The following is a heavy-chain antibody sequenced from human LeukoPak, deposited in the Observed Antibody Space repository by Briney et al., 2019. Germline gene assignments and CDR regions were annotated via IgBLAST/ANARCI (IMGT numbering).Heavy chain of an antibody. CDR3: ARESIIPAARGDY. J-gene: IGHJ4*02. V-gene: IGHV1-2*02. CDR2: INPNSGGT. Sequence: ASVKVSCKASGYTFTSYFIHWVRQVPGQGLEWMGWINPNSGGTNYAQKFQGRVTMTRDTSTNTAYMELSRLRSDDTAIYYCARESIIPAARGDYWGQGTLVTVSS. D-gene: IGHD2-2*01. CDR1: GYTFTSYF.